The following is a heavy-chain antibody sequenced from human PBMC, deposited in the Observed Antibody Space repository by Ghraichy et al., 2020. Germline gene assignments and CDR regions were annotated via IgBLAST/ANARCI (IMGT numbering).Heavy chain of an antibody. D-gene: IGHD3-22*01. CDR2: IYHSGST. CDR3: ARGSEYYYDSSGPVDY. CDR1: GYSISSGYY. Sequence: SETLSLTCAVSGYSISSGYYWGWIRQPPGKGLEWIGSIYHSGSTYYNPSLKSRVTISVDTSKNQFSLKLSSVTAADTAVYYCARGSEYYYDSSGPVDYWGQGTLVTVSS. V-gene: IGHV4-38-2*01. J-gene: IGHJ4*02.